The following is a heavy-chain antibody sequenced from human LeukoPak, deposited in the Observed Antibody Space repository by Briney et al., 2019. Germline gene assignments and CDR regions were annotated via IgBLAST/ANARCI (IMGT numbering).Heavy chain of an antibody. V-gene: IGHV4-59*08. CDR1: GDSISSYY. Sequence: PSEPLSLTCTVSGDSISSYYWSWIRQPPGKGLEWIGYIYYTGSTNYNPSLKSRVTISVDTSKNQFSLKLSSVTAADTAVYYCARQEAVGATQYFQHWGQGTLVTVSS. CDR2: IYYTGST. J-gene: IGHJ1*01. CDR3: ARQEAVGATQYFQH. D-gene: IGHD1-26*01.